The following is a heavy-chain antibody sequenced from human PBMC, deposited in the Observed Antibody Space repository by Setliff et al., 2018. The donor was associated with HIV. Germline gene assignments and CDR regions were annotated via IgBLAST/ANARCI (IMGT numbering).Heavy chain of an antibody. CDR2: ISGSGGLT. V-gene: IGHV3-23*01. CDR1: GFTFSSYS. Sequence: GSLRLSCAASGFTFSSYSMNWVRQAPGKGLEWVSTISGSGGLTFYADSVKGRFTISRDNSKNTLYLQMNSLRAEDTVVYYCAKGHYSSGDSKQNGFDMWGQGTMVTVSS. CDR3: AKGHYSSGDSKQNGFDM. D-gene: IGHD3-22*01. J-gene: IGHJ3*02.